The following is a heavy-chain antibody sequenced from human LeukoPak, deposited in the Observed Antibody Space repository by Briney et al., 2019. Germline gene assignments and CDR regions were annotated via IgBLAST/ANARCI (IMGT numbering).Heavy chain of an antibody. J-gene: IGHJ3*02. CDR3: ARSGGAIAARRGAFDI. V-gene: IGHV1-46*01. CDR2: INPSGGST. Sequence: GASVKVSCKASGYTFTSYYMHWVRQAPGQGLEWMGIINPSGGSTSYAQKLQGRVTMTRDTSTSTVYMELSSLRSEDTAVYYCARSGGAIAARRGAFDIWGQGTMVTVSS. D-gene: IGHD6-6*01. CDR1: GYTFTSYY.